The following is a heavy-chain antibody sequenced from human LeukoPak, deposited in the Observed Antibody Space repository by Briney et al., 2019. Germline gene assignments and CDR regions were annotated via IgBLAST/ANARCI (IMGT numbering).Heavy chain of an antibody. CDR2: IWYDGSNK. CDR1: GFTFSSYG. D-gene: IGHD3-16*02. Sequence: GRSLRLSCAASGFTFSSYGMHWVRQAPGKGLEWVAVIWYDGSNKYYADSVKGRLTISRDNSKNTLYLQMNSLRAEDTAVYYCARDYAPPYDYVWGSYRYTFFDYWGQGTLVTVSS. V-gene: IGHV3-33*01. CDR3: ARDYAPPYDYVWGSYRYTFFDY. J-gene: IGHJ4*02.